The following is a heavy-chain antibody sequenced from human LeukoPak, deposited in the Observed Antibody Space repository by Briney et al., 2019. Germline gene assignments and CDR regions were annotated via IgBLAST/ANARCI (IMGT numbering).Heavy chain of an antibody. D-gene: IGHD5/OR15-5a*01. CDR2: SSAYNGNT. V-gene: IGHV1-18*01. J-gene: IGHJ6*02. CDR3: ARCLTTRYYYYGMDV. Sequence: AAVKVSCKASGYTFTKYGISWVGQAPGKGGEGMGWSSAYNGNTNYAQKLQGRVTMTTDTSTSTAYMELRSLRSDDTAVYYCARCLTTRYYYYGMDVWGQGTTVTVSS. CDR1: GYTFTKYG.